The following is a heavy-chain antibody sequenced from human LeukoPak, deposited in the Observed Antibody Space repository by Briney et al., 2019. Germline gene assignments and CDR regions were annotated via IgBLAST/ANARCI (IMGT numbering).Heavy chain of an antibody. CDR1: EFTFSSYW. J-gene: IGHJ4*02. Sequence: HPGGSLRLSCAASEFTFSSYWMTWVRQAPGKGLEWAANINQDGSEKNYVDSVKGRFTISRDNAKSSLYLQMNSLRAEDTAVYYCARVHRDCSSTSCYSFPLYWGQGTLVTVSS. D-gene: IGHD2-2*02. CDR3: ARVHRDCSSTSCYSFPLY. CDR2: INQDGSEK. V-gene: IGHV3-7*01.